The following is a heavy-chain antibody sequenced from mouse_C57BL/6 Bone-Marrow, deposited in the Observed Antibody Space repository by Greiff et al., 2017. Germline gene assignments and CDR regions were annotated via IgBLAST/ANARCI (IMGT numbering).Heavy chain of an antibody. J-gene: IGHJ1*03. CDR1: GFTFSSYT. D-gene: IGHD1-1*01. Sequence: EVNVVESGGGLVKPGGSLKLSCAASGFTFSSYTMSWVRQTPEKRLQWVAAISGGGGNTYYPDSVKGRFTISRDNDKNILYLQMSSLRSEDTALYYCSRQVTTVLATKYFDVWGTETTVTVSS. V-gene: IGHV5-9*01. CDR3: SRQVTTVLATKYFDV. CDR2: ISGGGGNT.